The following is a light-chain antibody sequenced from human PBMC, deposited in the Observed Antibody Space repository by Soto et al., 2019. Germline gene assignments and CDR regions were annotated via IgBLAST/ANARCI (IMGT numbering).Light chain of an antibody. CDR2: GAS. CDR1: QSVSSK. Sequence: EIVMTQSPATLSVSPGERATLSCRASQSVSSKLAWYQQKPGQAPRVLIYGASTRATGTPARFSGSGSGTEFTLTISSLQSEDVAVYYCQQYNDWPPTWTFGQGTKV. CDR3: QQYNDWPPTWT. J-gene: IGKJ1*01. V-gene: IGKV3-15*01.